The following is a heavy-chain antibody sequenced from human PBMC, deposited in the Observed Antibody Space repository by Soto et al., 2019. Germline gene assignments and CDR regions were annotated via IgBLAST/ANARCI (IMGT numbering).Heavy chain of an antibody. D-gene: IGHD3-16*01. Sequence: EVQLLESGGGLVQPGGSLRLSFAASELTFGTYPMKWLRQAPGRGLECVSFISGSGRTTYYAESVKGRFTVSRDNSKSTMYLQMNSLRAEDTALYYCAKFRGPSYSYYYMDVWGKGTTVTVSS. V-gene: IGHV3-23*01. CDR2: ISGSGRTT. CDR1: ELTFGTYP. CDR3: AKFRGPSYSYYYMDV. J-gene: IGHJ6*03.